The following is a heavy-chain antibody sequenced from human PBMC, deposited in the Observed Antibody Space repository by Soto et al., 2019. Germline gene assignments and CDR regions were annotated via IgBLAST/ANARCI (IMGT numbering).Heavy chain of an antibody. CDR1: GGTFSSYA. CDR3: ARGRTSVDY. J-gene: IGHJ4*02. V-gene: IGHV1-69*12. Sequence: QVQLVQSGAEVKKPGSSVKVSCKASGGTFSSYAISWVRQAPGQGLEWMGGIIPIFGTANYAQKFQGRVTVTADESPRTAYMELSSLRSEETAVYYCARGRTSVDYWGQGTLVTVSS. CDR2: IIPIFGTA.